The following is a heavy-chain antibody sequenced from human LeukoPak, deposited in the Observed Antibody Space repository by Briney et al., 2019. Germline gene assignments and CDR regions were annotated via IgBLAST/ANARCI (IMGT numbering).Heavy chain of an antibody. J-gene: IGHJ4*02. CDR1: GFTFSSYS. D-gene: IGHD6-19*01. CDR3: ARAFSEHWLVPDF. CDR2: IRSSSDYI. V-gene: IGHV3-21*01. Sequence: PGGSLRLSCATSGFTFSSYSMNWVRQAPGKGLEWVSSIRSSSDYIYYADSVKGRFTISRDNAKNSLYLQMNSLRPEDTAVYYCARAFSEHWLVPDFWGQGTLVTVSS.